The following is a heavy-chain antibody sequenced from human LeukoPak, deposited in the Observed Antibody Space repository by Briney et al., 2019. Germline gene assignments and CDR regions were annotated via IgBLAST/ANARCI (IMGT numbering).Heavy chain of an antibody. CDR2: ISSSGSTI. Sequence: GGSLRLSCAASGFTFSDYYMSWIRQAPGKGLEWVSYISSSGSTIYYADSAKGRFTISRDNAKNSLYLQMNSLRAEDTAVYYCARALVISTAGSEFDPWGQGTLVTVSS. CDR3: ARALVISTAGSEFDP. D-gene: IGHD3-22*01. J-gene: IGHJ5*02. V-gene: IGHV3-11*01. CDR1: GFTFSDYY.